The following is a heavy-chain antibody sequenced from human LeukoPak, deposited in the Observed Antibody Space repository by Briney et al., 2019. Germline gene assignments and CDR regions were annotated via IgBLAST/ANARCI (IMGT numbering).Heavy chain of an antibody. CDR2: ISYDGSNK. J-gene: IGHJ4*02. V-gene: IGHV3-30*18. Sequence: PGRSLRLSCAASGFTFSSYGMHWVRQAPGKGLEWVAVISYDGSNKYYADSVKGRFTISRDNSKNTLYLQTNSLRAEDTAVYYCAKGRPVDYWGQGTLVTVSS. CDR1: GFTFSSYG. CDR3: AKGRPVDY.